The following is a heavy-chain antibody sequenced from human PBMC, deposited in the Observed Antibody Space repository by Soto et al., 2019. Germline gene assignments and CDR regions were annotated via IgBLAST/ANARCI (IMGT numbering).Heavy chain of an antibody. CDR2: IFPSDSDT. CDR1: GYRFTSYC. J-gene: IGHJ5*02. D-gene: IGHD3-22*01. CDR3: ARKDKSGYFNWFDP. V-gene: IGHV5-51*01. Sequence: PGESLKISCTTSGYRFTSYCIAWVRRMPGKGLEWMCIIFPSDSDTRYSPSFQGQVTISADRSTSTVFLQWASLKASDTAVYFCARKDKSGYFNWFDPWGQGTLVTVSS.